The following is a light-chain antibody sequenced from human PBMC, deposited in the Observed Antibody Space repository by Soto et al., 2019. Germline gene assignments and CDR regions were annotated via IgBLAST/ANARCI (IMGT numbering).Light chain of an antibody. V-gene: IGLV2-14*01. CDR1: SSDGADYNY. CDR3: CSYTTTSTYV. CDR2: EVS. Sequence: QSALTQPDSVSGSPGQSITVSCTGTSSDGADYNYVSWYQHHPGKAPKLIIYEVSNRPSGVSNRFSGSQSGNTASLTISGLQAEDDADYYCCSYTTTSTYVFGTGTKVTV. J-gene: IGLJ1*01.